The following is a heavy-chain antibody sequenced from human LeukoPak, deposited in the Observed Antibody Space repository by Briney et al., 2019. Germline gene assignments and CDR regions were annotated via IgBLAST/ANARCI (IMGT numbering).Heavy chain of an antibody. CDR2: MNPNSGNT. CDR3: ARGRRVRGPRYYYYMDV. V-gene: IGHV1-8*01. D-gene: IGHD3-10*01. CDR1: GYTFTSYD. J-gene: IGHJ6*03. Sequence: ASVKVSCKASGYTFTSYDINWVRQATGQGLEWMGWMNPNSGNTGYAQKFQGRVTMTRNTSISTAYMELSSLRSEDTAVYYCARGRRVRGPRYYYYMDVWGKGTTVTVSS.